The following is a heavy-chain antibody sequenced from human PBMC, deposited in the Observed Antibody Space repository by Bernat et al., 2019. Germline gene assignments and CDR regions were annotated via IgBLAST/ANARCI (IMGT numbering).Heavy chain of an antibody. Sequence: EVQLLESGGGLVQPGGSLRISCSASGFTFSNYVMNWVRQAPGKGLDWVSAIGGSGGSKYYADSVKGRFTISRDSSRNTLYLQMNNLRAEDTAVYYCAKKGLSGAAAGGYYFDFWGQGTLVTVSS. CDR2: IGGSGGSK. J-gene: IGHJ4*02. D-gene: IGHD6-13*01. CDR3: AKKGLSGAAAGGYYFDF. CDR1: GFTFSNYV. V-gene: IGHV3-23*01.